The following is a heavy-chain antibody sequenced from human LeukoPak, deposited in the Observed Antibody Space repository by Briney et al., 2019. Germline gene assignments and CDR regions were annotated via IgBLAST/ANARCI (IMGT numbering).Heavy chain of an antibody. CDR3: ARSATYYYDSSGYYYEYYYYYYMDV. Sequence: SETPSLTCTVSGGSISSYSWSWIRQPAGKGLEWIGRIYTSGSTNYNPSLKSRVTISVDTSKNQFSLKLSSVTAADTAVYYCARSATYYYDSSGYYYEYYYYYYMDVWGKGTTVTVSS. CDR2: IYTSGST. J-gene: IGHJ6*03. CDR1: GGSISSYS. D-gene: IGHD3-22*01. V-gene: IGHV4-4*07.